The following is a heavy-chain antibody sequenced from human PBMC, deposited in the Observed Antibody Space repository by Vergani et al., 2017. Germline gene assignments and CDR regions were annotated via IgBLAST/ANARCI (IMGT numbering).Heavy chain of an antibody. V-gene: IGHV3-30*02. D-gene: IGHD3-10*01. CDR1: GFTFSSYG. CDR3: AKIGSVSYDY. CDR2: IRYDGSNK. Sequence: QVQLVESGGGVVQRGGSLRLSCATSGFTFSSYGMHWVRQAPGKGLEWVAFIRYDGSNKYYADSVKGRFTISRDNSKNTLYLQMNSLRADDTAVYYRAKIGSVSYDYWGQGTLVTVSS. J-gene: IGHJ4*02.